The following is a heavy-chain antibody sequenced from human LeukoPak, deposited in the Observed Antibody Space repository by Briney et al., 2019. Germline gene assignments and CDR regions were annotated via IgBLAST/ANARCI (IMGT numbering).Heavy chain of an antibody. Sequence: SETLSLTCTVSGYSINSGYYWGWIRQPPGKGLEWIAIIYHSGSTYYNPSLKSRVTISVDTSKNQFSLKLSSVTAADTAVYYCARVITVRGVIFDYWGQGTLVTVSS. CDR3: ARVITVRGVIFDY. CDR2: IYHSGST. J-gene: IGHJ4*02. D-gene: IGHD3-16*01. V-gene: IGHV4-38-2*02. CDR1: GYSINSGYY.